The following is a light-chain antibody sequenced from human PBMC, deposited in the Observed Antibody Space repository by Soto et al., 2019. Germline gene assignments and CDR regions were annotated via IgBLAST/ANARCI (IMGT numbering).Light chain of an antibody. Sequence: EIGLAQSPATLFLSPGEKATLSCRASQSVSSYLAWYQQKPGQAPRLLIYDASNRATGIPARFSGSGSGTDFTLTISSLEPEDFAVYYCQQRSNWPLTFGGGTKVDIK. CDR1: QSVSSY. CDR3: QQRSNWPLT. J-gene: IGKJ4*01. V-gene: IGKV3-11*01. CDR2: DAS.